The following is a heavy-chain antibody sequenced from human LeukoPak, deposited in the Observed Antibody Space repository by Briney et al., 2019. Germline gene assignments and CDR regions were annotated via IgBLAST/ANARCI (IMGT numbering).Heavy chain of an antibody. CDR2: IRYDGSNK. CDR1: GFTFSSYG. Sequence: GGSLRLSCAASGFTFSSYGMHWVRQAPGKGLEWVAFIRYDGSNKYYADSVKGRFTITRDNSKNTLYLQMNSLRAEDTAVYYCAKDRSAAADTRGYYFDYWGQGTLVTVSS. CDR3: AKDRSAAADTRGYYFDY. D-gene: IGHD6-13*01. V-gene: IGHV3-30*02. J-gene: IGHJ4*02.